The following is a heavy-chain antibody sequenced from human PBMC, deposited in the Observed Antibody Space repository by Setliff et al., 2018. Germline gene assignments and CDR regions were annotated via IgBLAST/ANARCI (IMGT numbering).Heavy chain of an antibody. J-gene: IGHJ4*02. Sequence: ASVKVSCKASGYSLITHYMHWVRQAPGQGLEWMGLINPGGGSSSYAPNFQGRVIMTRDTSTSTVYMELSTLGSEDTAVYFCARAGLASAGRKGVLDYWGQGTLVT. CDR2: INPGGGSS. CDR1: GYSLITHY. D-gene: IGHD6-13*01. V-gene: IGHV1-46*01. CDR3: ARAGLASAGRKGVLDY.